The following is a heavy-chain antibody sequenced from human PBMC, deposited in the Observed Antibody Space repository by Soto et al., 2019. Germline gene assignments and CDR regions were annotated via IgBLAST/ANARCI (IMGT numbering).Heavy chain of an antibody. CDR2: IYYSGST. CDR3: ARICVDCSGGSCYSGYYYGMDV. D-gene: IGHD2-15*01. CDR1: CGSISSSSYY. V-gene: IGHV4-39*01. Sequence: SLTCTVSCGSISSSSYYWGWIRQPPGKGLEWIGSIYYSGSTYYNPSLKSRVTISVDTSKNQFSLKLSSVTAADTAVYYCARICVDCSGGSCYSGYYYGMDVWGQGTTVTVSS. J-gene: IGHJ6*02.